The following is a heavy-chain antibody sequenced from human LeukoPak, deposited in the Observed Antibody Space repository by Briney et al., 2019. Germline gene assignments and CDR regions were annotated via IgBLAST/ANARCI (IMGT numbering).Heavy chain of an antibody. CDR3: ARERQYSSGWYSPGSFDY. CDR2: IYYSGST. J-gene: IGHJ4*02. CDR1: GGSISSGGYY. Sequence: SETLSLTCTVSGGSISSGGYYWSWIRQHPGKGLEWIVYIYYSGSTYYNPSLKSRVTISVDTSKNQFSLKLSSVTAADTAVYYCARERQYSSGWYSPGSFDYWGQGTLVTVSS. D-gene: IGHD6-19*01. V-gene: IGHV4-31*03.